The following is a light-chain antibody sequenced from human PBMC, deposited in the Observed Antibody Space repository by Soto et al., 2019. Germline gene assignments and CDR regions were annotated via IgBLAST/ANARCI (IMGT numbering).Light chain of an antibody. J-gene: IGKJ1*01. CDR3: QQYNSYPWT. CDR2: KAS. Sequence: DIHMTQSPSTLSASVGGRVTITCRASQSISSWLAWYQQKPGKAPKLLIYKASSLESGVPSRFSGSGSGTEFTLTISSLQPDDFATYYCQQYNSYPWTFGQGTKVDIK. V-gene: IGKV1-5*03. CDR1: QSISSW.